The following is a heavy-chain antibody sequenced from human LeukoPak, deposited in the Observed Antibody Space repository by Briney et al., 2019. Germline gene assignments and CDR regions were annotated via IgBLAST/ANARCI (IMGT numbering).Heavy chain of an antibody. CDR2: ISSGGST. D-gene: IGHD6-25*01. J-gene: IGHJ4*02. Sequence: GGSLRLSCAASGFTVNNNYMNWVRQAPRKGLEWVSVISSGGSTYYADSVKGRFTISRDNSKNTLYLQMNSLRVEDTAVYYCGRDLIGTAASWDCWGQGTLVTVSS. V-gene: IGHV3-53*01. CDR3: GRDLIGTAASWDC. CDR1: GFTVNNNY.